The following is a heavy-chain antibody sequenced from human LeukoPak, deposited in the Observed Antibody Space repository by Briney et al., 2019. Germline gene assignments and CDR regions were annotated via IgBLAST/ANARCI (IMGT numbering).Heavy chain of an antibody. CDR1: GGTFSSYA. V-gene: IGHV1-69*05. D-gene: IGHD3-3*01. CDR3: ARAKKDYDFWSGYSFDY. J-gene: IGHJ4*02. Sequence: ASAKVSCKASGGTFSSYAISWVRQAPGQGLEWMGGIIPIFGTANYAQKFQGRVTITTDESTSTAYMELSSPRSEDTAVYYCARAKKDYDFWSGYSFDYWGQGTLVTVSS. CDR2: IIPIFGTA.